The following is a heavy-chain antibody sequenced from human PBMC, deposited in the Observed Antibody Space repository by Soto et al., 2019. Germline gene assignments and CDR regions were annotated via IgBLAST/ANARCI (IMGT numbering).Heavy chain of an antibody. CDR1: GGSVSSSRYY. CDR3: ATSIFGGVNWFDP. Sequence: LSITCTVSGGSVSSSRYYWDWIRQPPGKGLEWIGSIYYSGSTYYNPSLKSRVTISVDTSKNQFSLKLSSVTAADTAVYYCATSIFGGVNWFDPWGQGTLVTVSS. CDR2: IYYSGST. V-gene: IGHV4-39*01. J-gene: IGHJ5*02. D-gene: IGHD3-16*01.